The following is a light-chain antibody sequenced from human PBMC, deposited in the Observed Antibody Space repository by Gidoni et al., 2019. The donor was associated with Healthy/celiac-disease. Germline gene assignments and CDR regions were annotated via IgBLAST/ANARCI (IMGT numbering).Light chain of an antibody. J-gene: IGKJ1*01. CDR1: QSVSANN. CDR3: QQYGSSWT. CDR2: GAS. Sequence: EIVLTQSPGTLSLSPGERATLSCRASQSVSANNLAWYQQKPGQAPRLLIYGASSRATGIPDRFRGSGSGTVFTLTISRVEPEDFAVYYCQQYGSSWTFGQXTKVDVK. V-gene: IGKV3-20*01.